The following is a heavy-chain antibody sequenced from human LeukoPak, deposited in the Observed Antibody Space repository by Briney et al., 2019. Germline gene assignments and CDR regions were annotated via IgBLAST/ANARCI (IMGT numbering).Heavy chain of an antibody. CDR1: GYTFTAYF. V-gene: IGHV1-46*01. Sequence: ASVNVSCKASGYTFTAYFMHWVRQSPGQGLEGMGILNPSGGSTTYAQKFQGRVTMTRDTSTSTVYRERSTMTSEDTAVYYCARDGSSWQFDYWGQGTLVTVSS. CDR2: LNPSGGST. CDR3: ARDGSSWQFDY. J-gene: IGHJ4*02. D-gene: IGHD6-13*01.